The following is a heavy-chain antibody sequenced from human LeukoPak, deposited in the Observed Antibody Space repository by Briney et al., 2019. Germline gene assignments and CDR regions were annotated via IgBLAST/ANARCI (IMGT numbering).Heavy chain of an antibody. CDR3: ASPGGVGATAYFDY. CDR1: GFTFSSYA. V-gene: IGHV3-23*01. Sequence: GGSLRLSCAASGFTFSSYAMSWVRQSPGKGLEWVSGISGSGGSRYYADSVKGRFTISRDNSKNTLYLQMNSPRVEDTAVYYCASPGGVGATAYFDYWGQGTLVTVSS. D-gene: IGHD1-26*01. CDR2: ISGSGGSR. J-gene: IGHJ4*02.